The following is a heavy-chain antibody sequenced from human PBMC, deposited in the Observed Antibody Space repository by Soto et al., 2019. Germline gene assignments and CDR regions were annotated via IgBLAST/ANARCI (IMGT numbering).Heavy chain of an antibody. CDR1: GGSFSGYY. V-gene: IGHV4-34*01. D-gene: IGHD2-15*01. Sequence: SETLSLTCAVYGGSFSGYYWSWIRKPPGKGLEWIGEINHSGSTNYNPSLKSRVTISVETSKNQFSLKLSSVTAADTAVYYCALRGYCSGGSCYNWFDPWGQGTLVTVSS. CDR3: ALRGYCSGGSCYNWFDP. J-gene: IGHJ5*02. CDR2: INHSGST.